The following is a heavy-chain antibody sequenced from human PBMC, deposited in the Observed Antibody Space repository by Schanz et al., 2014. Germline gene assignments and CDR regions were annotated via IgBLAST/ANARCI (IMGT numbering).Heavy chain of an antibody. CDR2: ISVYHGHT. CDR1: GYTFTSYY. CDR3: VRDAGWAFGDYHGMDV. Sequence: QVQLVQSGAEVKKPGVSVKVSCKASGYTFTSYYMHWVRQAPGQGLEWMGWISVYHGHTNYAEKVHGRVTMTTDTSTSTAYMELRSLISDDTAVYYCVRDAGWAFGDYHGMDVWGQGTSVTVSS. D-gene: IGHD3-10*01. J-gene: IGHJ6*02. V-gene: IGHV1-18*04.